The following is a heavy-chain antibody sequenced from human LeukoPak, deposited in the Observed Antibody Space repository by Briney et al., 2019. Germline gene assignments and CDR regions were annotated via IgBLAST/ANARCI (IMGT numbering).Heavy chain of an antibody. D-gene: IGHD3-22*01. CDR2: ISGSGGST. J-gene: IGHJ4*02. V-gene: IGHV3-23*01. Sequence: GGSLRLSCAASGFTFSSYGMSWVRQAPGKGLEWVSAISGSGGSTYYADSVKGRFTISRDNSKNTLYLQMNSLRAEDTAVCYCAKARKYYYDSSGTHPYFDYWGQGTLVTVSS. CDR3: AKARKYYYDSSGTHPYFDY. CDR1: GFTFSSYG.